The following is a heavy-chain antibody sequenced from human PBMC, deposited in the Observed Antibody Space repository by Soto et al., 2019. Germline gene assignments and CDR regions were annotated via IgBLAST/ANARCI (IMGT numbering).Heavy chain of an antibody. CDR2: ISGSGGST. Sequence: PGGSLRLSCAASGFTFSSYAMSWVHQAPGKGLEWVSAISGSGGSTYYADSVKGRFTISRDNSKNTLYLQMNSLRAEDTAVYYCAKNGASGYYYGMDVWGQGTTVTVSS. CDR1: GFTFSSYA. V-gene: IGHV3-23*01. CDR3: AKNGASGYYYGMDV. J-gene: IGHJ6*02. D-gene: IGHD6-25*01.